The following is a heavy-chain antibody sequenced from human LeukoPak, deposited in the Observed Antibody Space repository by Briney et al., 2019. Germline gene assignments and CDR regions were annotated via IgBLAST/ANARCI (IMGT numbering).Heavy chain of an antibody. J-gene: IGHJ4*02. CDR2: IYYSGST. Sequence: KPSETLSLTCSVSGDSINNYFWSWIRQPPGKGLEWIGYIYYSGSTNYNPSLKSRVTISIDTSKNQFSLKLSSVTAADTAVYYCAREAAMGSIDYWGQGTLVTVSS. CDR3: AREAAMGSIDY. V-gene: IGHV4-59*01. CDR1: GDSINNYF. D-gene: IGHD5-18*01.